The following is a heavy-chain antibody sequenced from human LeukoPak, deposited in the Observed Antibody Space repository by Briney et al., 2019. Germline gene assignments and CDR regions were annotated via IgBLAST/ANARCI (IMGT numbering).Heavy chain of an antibody. D-gene: IGHD1-26*01. CDR3: IRGVGFDY. Sequence: GGSLRLSCAASGFTFSSYSMNWVRQAPGKGLEWVSSISSGSSYIYYADSLKGRFTISRDNAKNSLYLQMNSLRAEDTAVYYCIRGVGFDYWGQGTLVTVSS. CDR1: GFTFSSYS. CDR2: ISSGSSYI. J-gene: IGHJ4*02. V-gene: IGHV3-21*01.